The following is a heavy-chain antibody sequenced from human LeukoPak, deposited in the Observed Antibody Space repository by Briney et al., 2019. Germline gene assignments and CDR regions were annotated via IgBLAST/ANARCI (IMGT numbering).Heavy chain of an antibody. V-gene: IGHV3-72*01. CDR1: GFTFSDHY. J-gene: IGHJ4*02. CDR2: TRTKANSHTK. CDR3: ARGSSGYYY. Sequence: GSLRLSCAAAGFTFSDHYMDWVRQPPGKGLEWVGRTRTKANSHTKEYAASVKGRFTISRDDSKNSLYLQMNSLKTEDTAVYYCARGSSGYYYWGQGTLVTVSS. D-gene: IGHD3-22*01.